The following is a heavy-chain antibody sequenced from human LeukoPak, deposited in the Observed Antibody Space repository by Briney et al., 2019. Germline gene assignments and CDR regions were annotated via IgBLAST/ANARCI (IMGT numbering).Heavy chain of an antibody. Sequence: PSETLSLTCTVSGGSISSYYWSWIRQPPGKGLEWIGYIYYSGSTYYNPSLKSRVTVSVDTSKNQFSLKLSSVTAADTAVYYCARVYYYDSSGYLRGHYFDYWGQGTLVTVSS. D-gene: IGHD3-22*01. V-gene: IGHV4-59*12. CDR1: GGSISSYY. CDR3: ARVYYYDSSGYLRGHYFDY. CDR2: IYYSGST. J-gene: IGHJ4*02.